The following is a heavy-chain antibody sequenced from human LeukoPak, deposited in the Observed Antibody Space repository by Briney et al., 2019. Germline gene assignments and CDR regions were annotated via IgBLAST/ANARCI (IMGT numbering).Heavy chain of an antibody. V-gene: IGHV4-59*01. CDR2: IYYSGST. D-gene: IGHD5-18*01. J-gene: IGHJ4*02. CDR3: ARSPVDTAMVTEFDY. Sequence: SETLSLTCTVSGVSISSYYWSWIRQPPGKGLEWIGYIYYSGSTNYNPSLKSRVTISVDTSKNQFSLKLSTVTAADTAVYYCARSPVDTAMVTEFDYWGQGTLVTVSS. CDR1: GVSISSYY.